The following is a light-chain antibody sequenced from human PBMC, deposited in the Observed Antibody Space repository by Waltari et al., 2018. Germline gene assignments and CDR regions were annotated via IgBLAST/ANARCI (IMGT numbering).Light chain of an antibody. V-gene: IGLV2-14*01. J-gene: IGLJ1*01. CDR2: EVS. CDR1: SSDVCAYNF. Sequence: QSALTQPASVSGSPGQSITISCTGTSSDVCAYNFVSWYQQHPGKAPKLIIYEVSNRPSGVSSRFSASKSGSTASLTISGLQAEDEADYHCSSFTRSNTYVFGAGTKVTVL. CDR3: SSFTRSNTYV.